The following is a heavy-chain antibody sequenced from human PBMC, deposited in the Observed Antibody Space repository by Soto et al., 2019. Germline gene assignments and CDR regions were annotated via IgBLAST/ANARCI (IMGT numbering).Heavy chain of an antibody. J-gene: IGHJ5*02. V-gene: IGHV1-69*13. D-gene: IGHD1-26*01. Sequence: ASVKVSCKASGGTFSSYAISWVRQAPGQGLEWMGGIIPIFGTANYAQKFQGRVTITADESTSTAYMELSSLRSEDTAVYYCARVEGETPAPSPILSGDCWFDPWGQGTLVTV. CDR2: IIPIFGTA. CDR1: GGTFSSYA. CDR3: ARVEGETPAPSPILSGDCWFDP.